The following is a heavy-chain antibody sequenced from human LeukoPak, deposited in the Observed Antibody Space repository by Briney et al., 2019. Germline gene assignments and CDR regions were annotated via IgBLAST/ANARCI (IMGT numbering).Heavy chain of an antibody. CDR1: GFTFSSYG. V-gene: IGHV3-30*03. CDR3: ARTPHADY. Sequence: PGRSLRLSCAASGFTFSSYGMHWVRQAPGKGLEWVAVISYDGSNKYYADSVKGRFTISRDNSKNTLYLQMNSLRAEDTAVYYCARTPHADYWGQGTLVTVSS. CDR2: ISYDGSNK. J-gene: IGHJ4*02.